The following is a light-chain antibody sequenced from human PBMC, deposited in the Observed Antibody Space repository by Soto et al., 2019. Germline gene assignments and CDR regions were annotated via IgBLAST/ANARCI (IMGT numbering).Light chain of an antibody. V-gene: IGLV3-21*02. CDR1: NIGSKG. Sequence: LTQPPSVSVAPGQTAKITCGGSNIGSKGVHWYQQKPGQAPLLVVYDDSDRPSGIPERFSGSNSGNTATLTISTVEAGDEADYYCQVWDSSSDHLYVFGTGTKVTVL. J-gene: IGLJ1*01. CDR3: QVWDSSSDHLYV. CDR2: DDS.